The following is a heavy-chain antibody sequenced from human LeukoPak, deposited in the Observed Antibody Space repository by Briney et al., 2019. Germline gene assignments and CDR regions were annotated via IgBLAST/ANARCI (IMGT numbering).Heavy chain of an antibody. CDR3: ARLQGGGYSDY. CDR1: GFTFSSYS. V-gene: IGHV3-48*01. D-gene: IGHD2-15*01. J-gene: IGHJ4*02. Sequence: GGSLRLSCAASGFTFSSYSMNWVRQAPGKGLEWVSYISSSSSTIYYADSVKGRFTISRDNAKNSLYLQMNSLRAEDTAVYYCARLQGGGYSDYWGQGTLVTVSS. CDR2: ISSSSSTI.